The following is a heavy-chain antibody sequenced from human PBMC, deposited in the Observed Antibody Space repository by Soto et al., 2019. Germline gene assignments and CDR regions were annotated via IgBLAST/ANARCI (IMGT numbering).Heavy chain of an antibody. J-gene: IGHJ4*02. CDR3: AKGKRVWFGELLRWPLDY. CDR1: GFTFSSYA. CDR2: ISGSGGST. V-gene: IGHV3-23*01. Sequence: SGGSLRLSCAASGFTFSSYAMSWVRQAPGKGLEWVSAISGSGGSTYYADSVKGRFTISRDNSKNTLYLQMNSLRAEDTAVYYCAKGKRVWFGELLRWPLDYWGQGTLVTVSS. D-gene: IGHD3-10*01.